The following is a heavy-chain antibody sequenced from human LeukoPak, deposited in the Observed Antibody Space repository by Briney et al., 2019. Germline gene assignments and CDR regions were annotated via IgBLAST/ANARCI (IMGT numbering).Heavy chain of an antibody. Sequence: ASVKVSCKASGYTFTSYAMHWVRQAPGQRLEWMGWINAGNGNTKYSQKFQGRVTITRDTSASTAYMELSSLRSEDTAVYYCARDPCSGGSCYPGYYGMDVWGQGTTVTVSS. V-gene: IGHV1-3*01. CDR2: INAGNGNT. CDR3: ARDPCSGGSCYPGYYGMDV. CDR1: GYTFTSYA. D-gene: IGHD2-15*01. J-gene: IGHJ6*02.